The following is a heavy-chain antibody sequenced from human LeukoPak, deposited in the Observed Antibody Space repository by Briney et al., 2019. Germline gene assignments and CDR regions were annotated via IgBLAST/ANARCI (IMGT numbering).Heavy chain of an antibody. D-gene: IGHD4-23*01. CDR3: AKGVGAGNSVYFDY. CDR1: GFTFSSYA. CDR2: IGGSGGDT. Sequence: GGSLRLSCAASGFTFSSYAMSWVRQAPGKGLEWVAVIGGSGGDTFYADSVKGRFTISRDNSKNTLYLQMNNLKAEDTAVYYCAKGVGAGNSVYFDYWGQGTLVTVSS. V-gene: IGHV3-23*01. J-gene: IGHJ4*02.